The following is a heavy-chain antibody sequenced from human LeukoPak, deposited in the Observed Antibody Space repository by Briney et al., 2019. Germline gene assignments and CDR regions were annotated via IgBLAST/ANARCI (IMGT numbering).Heavy chain of an antibody. J-gene: IGHJ3*02. D-gene: IGHD1-26*01. CDR3: ARVRGGSGSSYAADAFDI. CDR1: GFTFSNYD. V-gene: IGHV3-21*01. Sequence: PGGSLRLSCAASGFTFSNYDMNWVRQAPGQGLEWVSLFRSIGSHRYYADSVKGRFTISRDNAKSTLYLQMNSLRAEDTAVYYCARVRGGSGSSYAADAFDIWGQGTMVTVSS. CDR2: FRSIGSHR.